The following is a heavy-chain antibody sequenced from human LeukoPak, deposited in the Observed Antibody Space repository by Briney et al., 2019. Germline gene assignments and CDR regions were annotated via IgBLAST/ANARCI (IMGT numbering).Heavy chain of an antibody. V-gene: IGHV4-34*01. CDR1: GGSFSGYY. D-gene: IGHD2-2*02. J-gene: IGHJ3*02. CDR3: ARFRGVPAAIFEIWDAFDI. Sequence: SETLSLTCAVYGGSFSGYYLSWIRQPPGKGLEWIGEINHRGSTNYNPSLKSRVTISVDTSKNQFSLKLSSVTAADTAVYYCARFRGVPAAIFEIWDAFDILGQGTMVTVSS. CDR2: INHRGST.